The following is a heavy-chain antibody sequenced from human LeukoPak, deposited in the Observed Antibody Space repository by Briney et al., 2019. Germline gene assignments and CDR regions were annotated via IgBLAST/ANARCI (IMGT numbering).Heavy chain of an antibody. Sequence: GGSLRLSCAASGCSFSSYSMNWVRQAPGKGLEWISYISHSGSAEHYTDSVKGRFTTSRDNAKNALYLQMNSLRAEDTAVYFCARDYVFAFDYWSQGTLVTVSS. CDR1: GCSFSSYS. D-gene: IGHD3-10*02. J-gene: IGHJ4*02. V-gene: IGHV3-48*01. CDR3: ARDYVFAFDY. CDR2: ISHSGSAE.